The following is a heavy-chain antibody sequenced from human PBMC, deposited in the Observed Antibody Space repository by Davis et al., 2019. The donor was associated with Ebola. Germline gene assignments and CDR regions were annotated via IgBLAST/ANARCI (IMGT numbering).Heavy chain of an antibody. CDR2: INHSGST. V-gene: IGHV4-34*01. CDR1: GGSFSGYY. CDR3: ARPSVYYDSSGYYQPGGMDV. Sequence: MPSETLSLTCAVYGGSFSGYYWSWIRQPPGKGLEWIGEINHSGSTNYNPSLKSRVTISVDTSKNQFSLKLSSVTAADTAVYYCARPSVYYDSSGYYQPGGMDVWGQGTTVTVSS. D-gene: IGHD3-22*01. J-gene: IGHJ6*02.